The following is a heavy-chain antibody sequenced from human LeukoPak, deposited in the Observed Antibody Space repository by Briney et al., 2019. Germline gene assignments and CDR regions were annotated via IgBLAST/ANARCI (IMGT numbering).Heavy chain of an antibody. CDR3: AITMVRAPYYFDY. D-gene: IGHD3-10*01. Sequence: PGGSLRLSCAASGFTFSSYEMNWVRQAPGKGLGWVSYISSSGSTIYYADSVKGRFTISRDNAKNSLYLQMNSLRAEDTAVYYCAITMVRAPYYFDYWGQGTLVTVSS. CDR1: GFTFSSYE. V-gene: IGHV3-48*03. J-gene: IGHJ4*02. CDR2: ISSSGSTI.